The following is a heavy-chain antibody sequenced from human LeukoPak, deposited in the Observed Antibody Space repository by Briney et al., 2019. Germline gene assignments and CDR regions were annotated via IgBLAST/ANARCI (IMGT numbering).Heavy chain of an antibody. CDR2: ISGSGGST. D-gene: IGHD3-3*01. CDR1: GFTFSSYA. J-gene: IGHJ6*04. CDR3: AKANDFWSMSPPDHLDV. V-gene: IGHV3-23*01. Sequence: GGSLRLSCAASGFTFSSYAMSWVRQAAGKGLEWVSAISGSGGSTYYADSVKGRFTISRDNSKNTLYLQMNRLRAEDTAVYYCAKANDFWSMSPPDHLDVWGKGTTVTVSS.